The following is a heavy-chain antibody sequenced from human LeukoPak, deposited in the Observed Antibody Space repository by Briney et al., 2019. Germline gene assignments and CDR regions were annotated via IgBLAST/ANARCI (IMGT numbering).Heavy chain of an antibody. CDR2: ISSTGST. CDR1: GGSISSYS. J-gene: IGHJ3*02. V-gene: IGHV4-59*12. CDR3: ARLGVTQDAFDI. Sequence: PSETLSLTCTVSGGSISSYSWSWIRQPPGKGLEWIGYISSTGSTYYSPSLKSRLSISLDTSKNQFSLNLSSVTAADTAVFYCARLGVTQDAFDIWGQGTMVTVSS. D-gene: IGHD3-10*01.